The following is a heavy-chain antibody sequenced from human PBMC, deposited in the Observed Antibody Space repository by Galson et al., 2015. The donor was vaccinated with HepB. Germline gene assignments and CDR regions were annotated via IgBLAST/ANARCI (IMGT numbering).Heavy chain of an antibody. Sequence: SVKVSCKASGYTFTRYAIHWVRQAPGQRLEWMGWINAGNGNTKYSQKFQGRVTITRDTSASTAYMKLSSLRSEDTAVFFCARESVVVPAPTPYYFDYWGQGTLVTVSS. V-gene: IGHV1-3*01. D-gene: IGHD2-2*01. CDR1: GYTFTRYA. J-gene: IGHJ4*02. CDR3: ARESVVVPAPTPYYFDY. CDR2: INAGNGNT.